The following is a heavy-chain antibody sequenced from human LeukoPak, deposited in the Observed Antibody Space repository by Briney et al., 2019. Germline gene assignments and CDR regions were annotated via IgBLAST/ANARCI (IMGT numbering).Heavy chain of an antibody. CDR2: ISSSGSTI. D-gene: IGHD6-19*01. J-gene: IGHJ6*02. CDR3: ARGEEEGSGFYYYYYGMDV. CDR1: GFTFSDYY. V-gene: IGHV3-11*01. Sequence: GGSRRLSWAASGFTFSDYYMSWIRQVPGKGLEWVSYISSSGSTIYYADSVKGRFTISRDNAKNSLYLQMNSLRAEDTAVYYCARGEEEGSGFYYYYYGMDVWGQGTTVTVSS.